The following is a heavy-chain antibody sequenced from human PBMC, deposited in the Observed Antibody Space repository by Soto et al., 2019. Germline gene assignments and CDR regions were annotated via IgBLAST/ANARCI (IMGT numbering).Heavy chain of an antibody. CDR1: GFTFSSYG. D-gene: IGHD2-2*01. V-gene: IGHV3-33*01. Sequence: PGGSLRLSCAASGFTFSSYGMHWVRQAPGKGLEWVAVIWYDGSNKYYADSVKGRFTISRDNSKNTLYLQMNSLRAEDTAVYYCARDFCSSTSCFLAYYYYGMDVWGQGTTVTVSS. CDR2: IWYDGSNK. CDR3: ARDFCSSTSCFLAYYYYGMDV. J-gene: IGHJ6*02.